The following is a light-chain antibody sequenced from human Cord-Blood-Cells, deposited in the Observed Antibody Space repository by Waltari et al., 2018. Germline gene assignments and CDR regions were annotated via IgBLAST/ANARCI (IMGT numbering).Light chain of an antibody. J-gene: IGLJ3*02. CDR1: SGHSSYA. CDR3: QTWGTGIRV. V-gene: IGLV4-69*01. Sequence: QLVLTQSPSASASLGASVKLTCTLSSGHSSYAIAWHQQQPEKGPRYLMKLNSDGSHSKGDVIPDRFSGSSSGAERYLTISSLQSEDEADYDCQTWGTGIRVFGGGTKLTVL. CDR2: LNSDGSH.